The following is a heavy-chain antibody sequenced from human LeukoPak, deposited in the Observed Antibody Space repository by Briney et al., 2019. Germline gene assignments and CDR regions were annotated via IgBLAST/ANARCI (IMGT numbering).Heavy chain of an antibody. CDR1: GFTFDDYV. V-gene: IGHV3-9*01. D-gene: IGHD2-15*01. CDR3: AKGRGGSSYYFFDL. Sequence: GGSLRLSCAASGFTFDDYVMHWVRQAPGKGLEWVSGISWNSGIIDYADSVKGRFTISRDNAKNSLYLQMDSLRTEDTALCYCAKGRGGSSYYFFDLWGRGTVVTVSS. J-gene: IGHJ2*01. CDR2: ISWNSGII.